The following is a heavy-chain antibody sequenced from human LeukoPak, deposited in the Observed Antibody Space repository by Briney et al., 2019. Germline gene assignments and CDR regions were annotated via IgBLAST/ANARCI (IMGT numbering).Heavy chain of an antibody. Sequence: PGGSLRLSCAASGFYFRSFNMNWVRQAPGKGLEWVSSISSSSSYIDYADSVRGRFTISRDNTKNSLYLQMNSLRAEDTAVYYCATTLEVNVWGKGTTVTVSS. CDR1: GFYFRSFN. J-gene: IGHJ6*04. CDR3: ATTLEVNV. V-gene: IGHV3-21*01. CDR2: ISSSSSYI.